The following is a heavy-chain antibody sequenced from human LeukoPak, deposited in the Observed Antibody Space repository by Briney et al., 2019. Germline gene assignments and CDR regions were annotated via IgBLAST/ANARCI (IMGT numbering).Heavy chain of an antibody. CDR2: ITSGGTT. CDR1: GFTFTYAW. V-gene: IGHV3-15*01. J-gene: IGHJ4*02. CDR3: IADVPTLDTQLDY. D-gene: IGHD4-23*01. Sequence: GGSLRLSCEASGFTFTYAWINWVRQAPGKGPEWVGHITSGGTTDYAAPVKGRFTISRENSKNTVYLQMNSLKTEDTAMYYGIADVPTLDTQLDYCGQGTLVTVSS.